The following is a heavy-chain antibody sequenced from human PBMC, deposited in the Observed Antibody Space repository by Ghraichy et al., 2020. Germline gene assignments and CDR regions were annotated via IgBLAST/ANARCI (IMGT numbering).Heavy chain of an antibody. CDR2: ISSSGSTI. V-gene: IGHV3-11*01. J-gene: IGHJ6*03. D-gene: IGHD2-2*01. CDR1: GFTFSDYY. Sequence: GGSLRLSCAASGFTFSDYYMSWIRQAPGKGLEWVSYISSSGSTIYYADSVKGRFTISRDNAKNSLYLQMNSLRAEDTAVYYCARDGSLDIVVVPAAIRFSRDYYYYYYMDVWGKGTTVTVSS. CDR3: ARDGSLDIVVVPAAIRFSRDYYYYYYMDV.